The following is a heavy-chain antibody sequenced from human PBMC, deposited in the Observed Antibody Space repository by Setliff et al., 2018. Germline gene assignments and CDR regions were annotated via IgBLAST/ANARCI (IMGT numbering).Heavy chain of an antibody. Sequence: ASVKVSCKASGYIFTKYGINWVRQAPGQGLEWMGWIGDHNGNTLHAQNFQGRLTVTTDTSTNTAYMELRSLRSDDTAVYYCARGPGDFVVVPAAAVFDFWGQGTLVTVSS. J-gene: IGHJ4*02. D-gene: IGHD2-2*01. CDR1: GYIFTKYG. V-gene: IGHV1-18*01. CDR3: ARGPGDFVVVPAAAVFDF. CDR2: IGDHNGNT.